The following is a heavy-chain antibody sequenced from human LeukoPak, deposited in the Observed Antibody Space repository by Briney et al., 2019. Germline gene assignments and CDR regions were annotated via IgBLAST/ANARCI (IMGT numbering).Heavy chain of an antibody. D-gene: IGHD2-2*01. CDR2: ISSTSSYR. CDR1: GFTFGYYT. J-gene: IGHJ3*02. V-gene: IGHV3-21*01. CDR3: ARGAAGGYCSSTNCGHTFDI. Sequence: PGGSLRLSCAASGFTFGYYTINWVRQAPGKGLEWVSSISSTSSYRYYADSVTGRFTISRDNAKNSLYLQMNSLRAEDTAVYYCARGAAGGYCSSTNCGHTFDIWGQGTMVTVSS.